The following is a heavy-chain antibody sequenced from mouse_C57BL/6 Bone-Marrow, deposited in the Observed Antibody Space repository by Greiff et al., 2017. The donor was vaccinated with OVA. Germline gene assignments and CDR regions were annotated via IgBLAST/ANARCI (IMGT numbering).Heavy chain of an antibody. Sequence: QVQLQQPGTELVKPGASVKLSCKASGYTFTSYWMHWVKQRPGQGLEWIGNINPSNGGTNYNEKFKSKATLTVDKSSSTAYMQLSSLTSADSAVYYCARNAAQATLDCDYWGQGTTLTVSS. CDR2: INPSNGGT. CDR1: GYTFTSYW. V-gene: IGHV1-53*01. CDR3: ARNAAQATLDCDY. D-gene: IGHD3-2*02. J-gene: IGHJ2*01.